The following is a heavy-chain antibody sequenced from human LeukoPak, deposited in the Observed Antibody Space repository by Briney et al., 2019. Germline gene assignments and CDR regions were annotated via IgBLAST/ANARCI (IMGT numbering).Heavy chain of an antibody. Sequence: GGSLRLSCAASGFTFSSYGMHWVRQAPGKGLEWVAVISYDGSNKYYADSVKGRFTISRDNSKNTLYLQMNSLRAEDTAVYYCARYCSSTSCHHRSFDYWGQGTLVTVSS. D-gene: IGHD2-2*01. CDR3: ARYCSSTSCHHRSFDY. CDR2: ISYDGSNK. V-gene: IGHV3-30*03. J-gene: IGHJ4*02. CDR1: GFTFSSYG.